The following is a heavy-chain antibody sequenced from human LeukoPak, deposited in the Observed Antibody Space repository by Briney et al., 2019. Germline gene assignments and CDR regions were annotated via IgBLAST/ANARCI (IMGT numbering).Heavy chain of an antibody. J-gene: IGHJ4*02. CDR2: IYYSGST. CDR1: GGSISSSSYY. CDR3: ARTQMVRGVMPVDY. Sequence: SETLSLTCTVSGGSISSSSYYWGWIRQPPGKGLEWIGSIYYSGSTYYNPSLKSRVTISVDTSKNQFSLKLSSVTAADTAVYYCARTQMVRGVMPVDYWGQETLVTVSS. V-gene: IGHV4-39*01. D-gene: IGHD3-10*01.